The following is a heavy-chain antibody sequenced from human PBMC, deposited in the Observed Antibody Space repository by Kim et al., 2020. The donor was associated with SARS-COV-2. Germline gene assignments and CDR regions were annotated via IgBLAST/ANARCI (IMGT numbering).Heavy chain of an antibody. J-gene: IGHJ6*02. Sequence: GGSLRLSCAASGFTFSSYWMHWVRQAPGKGLVWVSRINSDGSSTSYADSVKGRFTISRDNAKNTLYLQMNSLRAEDTAVYYCARGTYYYDSSGYYSWGYYGMDVWGQGTTVTVSS. D-gene: IGHD3-22*01. CDR1: GFTFSSYW. V-gene: IGHV3-74*01. CDR3: ARGTYYYDSSGYYSWGYYGMDV. CDR2: INSDGSST.